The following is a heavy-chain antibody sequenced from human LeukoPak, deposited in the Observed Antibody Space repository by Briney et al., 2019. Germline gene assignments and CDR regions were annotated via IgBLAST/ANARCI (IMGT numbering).Heavy chain of an antibody. Sequence: GGSLRLSCAASGFTFSDYYMSWIRQASGRGLEWVSYISSSGSTIYYADSVKGRFTISRDNAKNSLYLQMNSLRAEDTAVYYCARDGVSVAVYGYDYWAREPWSPSPQ. CDR1: GFTFSDYY. D-gene: IGHD6-19*01. CDR3: ARDGVSVAVYGYDY. V-gene: IGHV3-11*01. CDR2: ISSSGSTI. J-gene: IGHJ4*02.